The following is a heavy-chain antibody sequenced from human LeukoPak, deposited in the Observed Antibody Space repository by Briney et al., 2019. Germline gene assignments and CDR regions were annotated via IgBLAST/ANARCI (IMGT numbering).Heavy chain of an antibody. D-gene: IGHD3-16*02. CDR3: AIYDYVWGSYRYDY. CDR2: IYYSGST. J-gene: IGHJ4*02. CDR1: GGSVSSGSYY. Sequence: SETLSLTCTVSGGSVSSGSYYWSWIRQPPGKGLEWIGYIYYSGSTNYNPSLKSRVTISVDTSKNQFSLKLSSVTAAGTAVYYCAIYDYVWGSYRYDYWGQGTLVTVSS. V-gene: IGHV4-61*01.